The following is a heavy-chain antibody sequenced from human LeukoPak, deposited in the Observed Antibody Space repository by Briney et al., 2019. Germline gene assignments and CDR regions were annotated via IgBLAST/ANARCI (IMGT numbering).Heavy chain of an antibody. V-gene: IGHV3-48*03. D-gene: IGHD6-19*01. CDR3: ATDSSGWFDY. CDR1: GFTFTSYE. CDR2: ISSSGNNI. J-gene: IGHJ4*02. Sequence: GGSLSLSCAAPGFTFTSYEMNWVRQAPGEGLEWVSYISSSGNNIYYADSVKGRFTISRDNAKKSLYLQMNSLRAEDTAVYYCATDSSGWFDYWGQGALVTVSS.